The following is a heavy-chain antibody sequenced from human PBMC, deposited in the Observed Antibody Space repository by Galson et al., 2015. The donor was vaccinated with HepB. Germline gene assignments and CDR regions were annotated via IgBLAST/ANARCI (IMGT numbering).Heavy chain of an antibody. CDR2: IDWDDDK. J-gene: IGHJ4*02. CDR3: ARIPRYCSRAACYDYFDY. V-gene: IGHV2-70*11. Sequence: PALVKPTQTLTLTCTFSGFSLSTSGMCVSWIRQPPGKALEWLARIDWDDDKYYSTSLKTRLAISKDTSKNQVVLTMTNMDPVDTGTYYCARIPRYCSRAACYDYFDYWGQGTLVTVSS. CDR1: GFSLSTSGMC. D-gene: IGHD2-2*01.